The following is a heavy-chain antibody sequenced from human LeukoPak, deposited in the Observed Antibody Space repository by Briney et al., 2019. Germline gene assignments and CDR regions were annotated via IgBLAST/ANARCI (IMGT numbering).Heavy chain of an antibody. CDR1: GGSFSGYY. D-gene: IGHD3-22*01. CDR2: INHSGST. V-gene: IGHV4-34*01. CDR3: ARGVYYYDSSGYYYVGYFDY. Sequence: PSETLSLTCAVYGGSFSGYYWSWIRQPPGKGLEWIGEINHSGSTNYNPSLKSRVTISVDTSKNQFSLKLSSVTAADTAVYYCARGVYYYDSSGYYYVGYFDYWGQGTLVTVSS. J-gene: IGHJ4*02.